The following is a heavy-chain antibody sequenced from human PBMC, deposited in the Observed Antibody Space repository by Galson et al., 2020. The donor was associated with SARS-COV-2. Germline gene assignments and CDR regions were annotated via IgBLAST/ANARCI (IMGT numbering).Heavy chain of an antibody. Sequence: SETLSLTCTVSGGSISSGGYYWSWIRQHPGKGLEWIGYIYYSGSTHYNPSLKSRVTISVDTSKNQFSLKLSSVTAADTAVYYCARAVRGVIIKGVDWFDPWGQGTLVTVSS. CDR2: IYYSGST. CDR3: ARAVRGVIIKGVDWFDP. CDR1: GGSISSGGYY. J-gene: IGHJ5*02. D-gene: IGHD3-10*01. V-gene: IGHV4-31*03.